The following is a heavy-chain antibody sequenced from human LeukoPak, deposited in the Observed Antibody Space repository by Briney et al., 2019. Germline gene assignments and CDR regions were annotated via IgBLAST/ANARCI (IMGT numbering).Heavy chain of an antibody. CDR3: ARMGLRVRGAVDY. CDR1: GGSFSGYY. J-gene: IGHJ4*02. Sequence: SETLSLTCAVYGGSFSGYYWSWIRQHPGKGLEWIGYIYYSGSTYYNPSLKSRVTISVDTSKNQSSLKLSSVTAADTAVYYCARMGLRVRGAVDYWGQGTLVTVSS. V-gene: IGHV4-31*11. D-gene: IGHD3-10*01. CDR2: IYYSGST.